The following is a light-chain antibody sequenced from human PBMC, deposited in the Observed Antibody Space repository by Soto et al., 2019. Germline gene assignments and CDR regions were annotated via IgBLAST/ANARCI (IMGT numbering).Light chain of an antibody. V-gene: IGKV3-20*01. CDR3: QQYGTSVLT. J-gene: IGKJ4*01. CDR2: DAS. CDR1: QSVSNSY. Sequence: EIVLTQSPGTLSLSPGERATLSCRASQSVSNSYLAWYQQKPGQAPRLLIYDASSRATGIPDRFIGSGSGTDFTLTISRLEPEDFAVYYCQQYGTSVLTFGGGTKVEIK.